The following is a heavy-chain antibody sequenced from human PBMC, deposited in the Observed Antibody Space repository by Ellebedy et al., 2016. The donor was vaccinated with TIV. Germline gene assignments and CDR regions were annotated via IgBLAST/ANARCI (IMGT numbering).Heavy chain of an antibody. V-gene: IGHV3-23*01. CDR3: AKGTSSGFNYDRVGFEY. CDR2: ISGGGDST. J-gene: IGHJ4*02. D-gene: IGHD3-22*01. CDR1: GFTFSSFA. Sequence: GGSLRLSCAASGFTFSSFAMHWVRQAPGKGLEWLSVISGGGDSTYHAGSVKGRSTITRDNSKNTLYLQMDRLRAEDTAVYYCAKGTSSGFNYDRVGFEYWGQGALVTVPS.